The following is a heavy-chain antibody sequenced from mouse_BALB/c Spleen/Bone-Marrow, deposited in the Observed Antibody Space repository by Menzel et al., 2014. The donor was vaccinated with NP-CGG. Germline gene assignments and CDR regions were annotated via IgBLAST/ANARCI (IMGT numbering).Heavy chain of an antibody. CDR3: ARLYYRYLYFDY. D-gene: IGHD2-14*01. V-gene: IGHV4-1*02. Sequence: EVQLQQSGGGLVQPGRSLKLSCAASGFDFSRYWMNWVRQAPGKGLEWIGEINPDSSTINYTPSLKDKFIISRDNAKNTLYLQMSKVRSEDTALYYCARLYYRYLYFDYWGQGTTLTVSS. J-gene: IGHJ2*01. CDR1: GFDFSRYW. CDR2: INPDSSTI.